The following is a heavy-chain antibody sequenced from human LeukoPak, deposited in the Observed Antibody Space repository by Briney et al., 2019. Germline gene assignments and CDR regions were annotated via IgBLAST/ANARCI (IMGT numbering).Heavy chain of an antibody. CDR3: TTDLGLTMIRGVIVY. D-gene: IGHD3-10*01. CDR2: IKSKGDGETI. V-gene: IGHV3-15*01. Sequence: GGSLRLSCAASRFTFTNAWMSWVRQAPEKGLEWVGRIKSKGDGETIDNAAPVKGRFTMSRDDSKATLYLQMNSLKAEDTAVYYCTTDLGLTMIRGVIVYWGQGALVTVSS. CDR1: RFTFTNAW. J-gene: IGHJ4*02.